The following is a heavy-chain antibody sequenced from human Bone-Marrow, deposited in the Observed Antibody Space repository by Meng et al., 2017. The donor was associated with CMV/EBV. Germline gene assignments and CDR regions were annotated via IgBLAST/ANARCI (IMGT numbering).Heavy chain of an antibody. CDR3: AKSYFGSGNYYNCPGYFYY. Sequence: GESLKISCAASGFTVSSNYMSWVRQAPGKGLEWVAAIYIGSSIIIYGDSVKGRFTISRDDSKNTLYLQMSSLTAEDTAVYYCAKSYFGSGNYYNCPGYFYYWGQGTLVTVSS. CDR2: IYIGSSII. V-gene: IGHV3-23*03. J-gene: IGHJ4*02. D-gene: IGHD3-10*01. CDR1: GFTVSSNY.